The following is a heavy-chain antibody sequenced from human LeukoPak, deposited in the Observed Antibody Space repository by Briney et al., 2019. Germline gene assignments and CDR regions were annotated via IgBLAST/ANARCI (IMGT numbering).Heavy chain of an antibody. V-gene: IGHV1-46*01. Sequence: ASVKVSCKASGYTFTSYYMHWVRQAPGQGLEWMGIINPNDGSTSYAQKFQGRVTMTRNTSISTAYMELSSLRSEDTAVYYCARHKPSYGSGSYRAFGVWGQGTLVTVSS. CDR1: GYTFTSYY. J-gene: IGHJ4*02. D-gene: IGHD3-10*01. CDR3: ARHKPSYGSGSYRAFGV. CDR2: INPNDGST.